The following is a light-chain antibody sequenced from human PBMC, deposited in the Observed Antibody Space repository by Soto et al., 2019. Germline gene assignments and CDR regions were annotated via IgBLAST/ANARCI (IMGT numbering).Light chain of an antibody. CDR2: IAS. CDR1: QNINNY. Sequence: DIQITQSPSSLSASVGDRVTITCRASQNINNYLNWYQQKPGKAPKPLIYIASNLQSGVPSRFSGSGSGTDFTLTISSLQPEDFATYYCQQSYSLTFGPGTKVDIK. J-gene: IGKJ3*01. CDR3: QQSYSLT. V-gene: IGKV1-39*01.